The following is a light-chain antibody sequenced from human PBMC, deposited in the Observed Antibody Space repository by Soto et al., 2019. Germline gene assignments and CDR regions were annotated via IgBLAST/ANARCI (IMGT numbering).Light chain of an antibody. CDR3: EQYDTSPLT. V-gene: IGKV3-20*01. CDR2: GAS. Sequence: NVLTQSPGTLSLSPGERATLSCRASQSVSNTYLAWYQQRPAQAPRLFIYGASSRATGIPDRFSGSGSGTDFTLTISRLEPEDFAVYYCEQYDTSPLTFGGGTKVDIK. CDR1: QSVSNTY. J-gene: IGKJ4*01.